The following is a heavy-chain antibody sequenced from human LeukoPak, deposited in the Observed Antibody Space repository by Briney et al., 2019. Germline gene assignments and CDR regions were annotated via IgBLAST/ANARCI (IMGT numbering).Heavy chain of an antibody. J-gene: IGHJ4*02. D-gene: IGHD3-10*01. CDR2: PNSGGT. CDR3: ARTYYYGSGPYQFDY. Sequence: PNSGGTNYAQKFQGRVTMTRDTSISTAYMELSRLRSDDTAVYYCARTYYYGSGPYQFDYWGQGTLVTVSS. V-gene: IGHV1-2*02.